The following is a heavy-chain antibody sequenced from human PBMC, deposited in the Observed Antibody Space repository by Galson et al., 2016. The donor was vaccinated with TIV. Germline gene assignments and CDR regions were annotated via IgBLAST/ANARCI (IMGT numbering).Heavy chain of an antibody. CDR1: GYSINSGYY. Sequence: SETLSLTCAVSGYSINSGYYWGWIRQPPGKGLQWIGSIYESGTTYYNPSLKSRLTMSVDTSKNQFSLKLSSVTAADTAVYYCMREGSTVTTHHYFGMDVWGQGTSVTVSS. D-gene: IGHD4-17*01. J-gene: IGHJ6*02. V-gene: IGHV4-38-2*02. CDR3: MREGSTVTTHHYFGMDV. CDR2: IYESGTT.